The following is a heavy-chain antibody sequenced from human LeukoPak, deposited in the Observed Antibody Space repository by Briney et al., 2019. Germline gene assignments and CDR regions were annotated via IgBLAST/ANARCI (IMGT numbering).Heavy chain of an antibody. V-gene: IGHV4-34*01. CDR2: INHSGRT. D-gene: IGHD2-2*01. J-gene: IGHJ6*02. Sequence: NPSETLSLTCAVYGGSFSDYWGWIRQPPGKGLEWIGEINHSGRTYYNPSLKSRVTISVDTSENQFSLNLSSVTAADTAVYYCARDVVVVPAAIHYGMDVWGQGTTVTVPS. CDR3: ARDVVVVPAAIHYGMDV. CDR1: GGSFSDY.